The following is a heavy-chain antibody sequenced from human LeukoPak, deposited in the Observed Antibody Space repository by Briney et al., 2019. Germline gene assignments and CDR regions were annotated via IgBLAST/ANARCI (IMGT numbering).Heavy chain of an antibody. CDR2: INHSGST. Sequence: SETLSLTCAVYGGSFSGYYWSWIRQPPGKGLEWIGEINHSGSTNYNPSLKSRVTISVDTSKNQFSLKLSSVTAADTAVYYCARLGPRGAAAGLDYWGQGTLVTVSS. CDR3: ARLGPRGAAAGLDY. J-gene: IGHJ4*02. V-gene: IGHV4-34*01. D-gene: IGHD6-13*01. CDR1: GGSFSGYY.